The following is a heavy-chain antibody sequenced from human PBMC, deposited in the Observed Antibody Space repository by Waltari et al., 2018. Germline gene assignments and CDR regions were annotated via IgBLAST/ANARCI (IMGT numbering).Heavy chain of an antibody. V-gene: IGHV3-21*01. CDR1: GFTFSSYS. J-gene: IGHJ4*02. CDR3: ARGTTVTTADY. D-gene: IGHD4-17*01. Sequence: EVQLVESGGGLVKPGGSLRLSCGASGFTFSSYSMNWVRQAPGKGLEWVSSISSGSSYIYYEGSVKGRVTISRGNAKNALYLQMNSLRAEDTAVYYCARGTTVTTADYWGQGTLVTVSS. CDR2: ISSGSSYI.